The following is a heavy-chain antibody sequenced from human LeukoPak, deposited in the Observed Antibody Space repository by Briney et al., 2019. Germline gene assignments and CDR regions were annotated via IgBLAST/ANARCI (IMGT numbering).Heavy chain of an antibody. Sequence: GGSLRLSCAASGFAFSSYGMHWVRQALGKGLEWVAVIWYDGSNKYYADSVRGRFTISRDNSKNTLYLQMNSLRAEDTAIYYCAKDETRGYSGYDLDYWGQGTLVTVSS. CDR3: AKDETRGYSGYDLDY. CDR1: GFAFSSYG. V-gene: IGHV3-33*06. J-gene: IGHJ4*02. CDR2: IWYDGSNK. D-gene: IGHD5-12*01.